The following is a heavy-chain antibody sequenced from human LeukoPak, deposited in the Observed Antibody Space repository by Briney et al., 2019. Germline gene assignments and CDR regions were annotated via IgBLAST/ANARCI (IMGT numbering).Heavy chain of an antibody. J-gene: IGHJ4*02. CDR2: ISSSGSTI. V-gene: IGHV3-48*03. Sequence: GGSLRLSCAASGFTFSSYEVNWVRQAPGKGLEWVSYISSSGSTIYYADSVKGRFTISRDNAKNSLYLQMNSLRAEDTAVYYCARDPWAYCGGDCYSLDYWGQGTLVTVSS. CDR3: ARDPWAYCGGDCYSLDY. D-gene: IGHD2-21*02. CDR1: GFTFSSYE.